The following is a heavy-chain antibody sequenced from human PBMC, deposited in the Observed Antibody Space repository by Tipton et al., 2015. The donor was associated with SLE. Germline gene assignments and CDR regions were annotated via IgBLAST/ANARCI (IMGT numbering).Heavy chain of an antibody. CDR3: ARDLWGVAIYGMDV. D-gene: IGHD3-10*01. Sequence: SLRLSCAASGFTFSSYAMDWVRQAPGKGLEWVAVISYDGRNKYYADSVKGRFTISRDNSKNTLYLQMNSLRGEDTAVYYCARDLWGVAIYGMDVWGQGTTVTVSS. CDR1: GFTFSSYA. CDR2: ISYDGRNK. V-gene: IGHV3-30*04. J-gene: IGHJ6*02.